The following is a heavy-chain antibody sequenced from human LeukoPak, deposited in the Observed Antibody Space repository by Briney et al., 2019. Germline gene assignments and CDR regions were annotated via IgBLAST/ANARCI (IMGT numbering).Heavy chain of an antibody. CDR1: GGSISSGSYY. Sequence: SETLSLTCTVSGGSISSGSYYWRWLRQPAGRGLEWIGRIYTSGSTNYNPSLKSRVTISVDTSKNQFSLKLSSVTAADTAVYYCARERGSYPWYFDYWGQGTLVTVSS. D-gene: IGHD1-26*01. CDR2: IYTSGST. J-gene: IGHJ4*02. V-gene: IGHV4-61*02. CDR3: ARERGSYPWYFDY.